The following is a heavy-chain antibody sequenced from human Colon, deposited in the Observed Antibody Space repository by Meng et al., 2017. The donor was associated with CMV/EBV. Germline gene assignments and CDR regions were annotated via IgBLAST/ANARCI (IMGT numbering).Heavy chain of an antibody. Sequence: GESLKISCAVSGFTFSSYWMSWVRQAPGKGLEWVANIKQDGSEKNYVDSVKGRFTISRDNAKNSLYLQMNSLRAEDTAVYYCARDRRIAAVQRAFDYWGQGTLVTVSS. V-gene: IGHV3-7*01. D-gene: IGHD6-13*01. CDR2: IKQDGSEK. J-gene: IGHJ4*02. CDR1: GFTFSSYW. CDR3: ARDRRIAAVQRAFDY.